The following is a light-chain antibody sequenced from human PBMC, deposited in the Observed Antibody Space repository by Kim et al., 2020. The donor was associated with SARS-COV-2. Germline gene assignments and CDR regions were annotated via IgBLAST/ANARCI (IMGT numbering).Light chain of an antibody. CDR2: SNH. CDR3: AAWDDRLSGPV. CDR1: SSNIGSNS. Sequence: QSVLAQPPSASGTPGQRITISCSGGSSNIGSNSVYWYKQSPGTSPKLLIYSNHQRPSGVPDRFSGSKSGTSASLAISGLRSEDEADFYCAAWDDRLSGPVFGGGTKLTVL. J-gene: IGLJ3*02. V-gene: IGLV1-47*02.